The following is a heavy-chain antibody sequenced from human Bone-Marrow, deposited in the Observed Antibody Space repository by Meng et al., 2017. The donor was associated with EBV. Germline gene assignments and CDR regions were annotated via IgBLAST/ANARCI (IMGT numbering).Heavy chain of an antibody. J-gene: IGHJ5*02. CDR3: ARSTAVAAPPITMIPTTGWFDP. CDR2: NQHSGST. V-gene: IGHV4-34*01. Sequence: WGSGRVELRDDRSLTWPVDGGSFSCYSWSWIRQRPGNGLVWNGENQHSGSTNYNPSIKGRITISVDTSKNQFSLKLSSVTAADTAVYYCARSTAVAAPPITMIPTTGWFDPWGQGTLVTVSS. CDR1: GGSFSCYS. D-gene: IGHD3-22*01.